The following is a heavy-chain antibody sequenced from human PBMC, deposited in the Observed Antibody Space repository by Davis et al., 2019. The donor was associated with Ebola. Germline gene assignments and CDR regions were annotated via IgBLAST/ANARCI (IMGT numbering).Heavy chain of an antibody. CDR1: GFTFSSYD. J-gene: IGHJ6*02. V-gene: IGHV3-13*01. D-gene: IGHD1-14*01. Sequence: PGGSLRLSCAASGFTFSSYDMHWVRQATGKGLEWVSAIGTAGDTYYPGSVKGRFTISRENAKNFLYLQMNSLRAEDTAVYYCAKDGSNRRYYYYGMDVWGQGTTVTVSS. CDR3: AKDGSNRRYYYYGMDV. CDR2: IGTAGDT.